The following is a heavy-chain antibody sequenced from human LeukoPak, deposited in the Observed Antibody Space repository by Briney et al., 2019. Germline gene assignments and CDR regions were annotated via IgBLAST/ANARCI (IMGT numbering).Heavy chain of an antibody. D-gene: IGHD6-13*01. Sequence: QTLSLTCTVSGGSISSGGYYWSWIRQHPGKGLDWIGYIYFSGSTYYNPSLRSRVTISVDTSKNQFSLKLSSVTAADTAVYYCARAAGTISDFDYWGQGTLVTVSS. J-gene: IGHJ4*02. CDR2: IYFSGST. CDR3: ARAAGTISDFDY. V-gene: IGHV4-31*03. CDR1: GGSISSGGYY.